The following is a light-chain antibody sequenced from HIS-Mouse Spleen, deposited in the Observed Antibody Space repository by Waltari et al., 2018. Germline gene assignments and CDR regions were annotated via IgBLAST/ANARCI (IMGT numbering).Light chain of an antibody. Sequence: EIVLTQSPGTLSLSPGESATLSCRASQSVSRSYLAWYQQKPGQAPRLLIYGASSRATGLPDRFSGSGSGTDFTLTISRLEPEDFAVYYCQQYGSSPTFGQGTKLEIK. CDR2: GAS. J-gene: IGKJ2*01. CDR3: QQYGSSPT. CDR1: QSVSRSY. V-gene: IGKV3-20*01.